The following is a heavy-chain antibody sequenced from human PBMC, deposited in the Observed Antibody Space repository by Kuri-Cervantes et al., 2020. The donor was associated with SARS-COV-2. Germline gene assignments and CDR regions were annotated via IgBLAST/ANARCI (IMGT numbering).Heavy chain of an antibody. CDR1: GFTFSNYA. D-gene: IGHD3-22*01. CDR3: TRVIGPYRYFDY. J-gene: IGHJ4*02. Sequence: GESLKISCAASGFTFSNYAMHWVRQAPGKGLEWVAVISYDGSNKYYADSVKGRFTISRDNSKNTLYLQMNSLRAEDTAVYYCTRVIGPYRYFDYWGQGTLVTVSS. V-gene: IGHV3-30-3*01. CDR2: ISYDGSNK.